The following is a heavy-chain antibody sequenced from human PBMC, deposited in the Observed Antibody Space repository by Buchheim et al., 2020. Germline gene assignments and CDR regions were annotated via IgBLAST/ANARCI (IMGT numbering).Heavy chain of an antibody. D-gene: IGHD2-15*01. CDR1: GFTFRSFG. CDR2: ISNDGTSN. J-gene: IGHJ6*02. V-gene: IGHV3-30*03. Sequence: QVQLVESGGGVVQPGTSLRLSCAASGFTFRSFGMHWVRQAPGKGLEWVSIISNDGTSNVYGDSVKGRFIVSRDNSNDTGYLRLNDLRSDDTALYYCARGSGSSNRYLDVWGQGT. CDR3: ARGSGSSNRYLDV.